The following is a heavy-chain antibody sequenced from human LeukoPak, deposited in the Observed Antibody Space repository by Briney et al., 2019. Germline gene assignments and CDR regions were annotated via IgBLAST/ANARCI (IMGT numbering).Heavy chain of an antibody. CDR3: AKVVQTGNSMFDY. D-gene: IGHD2/OR15-2a*01. V-gene: IGHV3-33*06. Sequence: GRSLRLSCAASGFTFSSYGMHWVRQAPGKGLEWVAVIWYDGSNKYYADSVKGRFTISRDNSRNTLYLQMNSLGVEDTAIYFCAKVVQTGNSMFDYWGQGALVTVSS. CDR1: GFTFSSYG. CDR2: IWYDGSNK. J-gene: IGHJ4*01.